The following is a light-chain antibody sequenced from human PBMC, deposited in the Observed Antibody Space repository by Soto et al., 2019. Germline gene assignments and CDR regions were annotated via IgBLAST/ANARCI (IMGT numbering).Light chain of an antibody. V-gene: IGLV2-23*01. CDR1: SSDVGNYNL. J-gene: IGLJ2*01. CDR3: CSYAGSSTLV. Sequence: QSVLTQPASVSGSPGQSITISCTGTSSDVGNYNLVSWYQQHPGKAPKLMVYEGSNRPSGVSNRFSGSKSGNTASLTISGLQAEDEADYYCCSYAGSSTLVFGGGTKVTVL. CDR2: EGS.